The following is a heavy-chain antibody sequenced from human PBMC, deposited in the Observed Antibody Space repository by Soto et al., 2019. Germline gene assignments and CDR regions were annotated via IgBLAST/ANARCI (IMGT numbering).Heavy chain of an antibody. CDR3: AKAGLELRPNYYYYGMDV. J-gene: IGHJ6*02. CDR2: ISGSGGST. D-gene: IGHD1-7*01. CDR1: GFTFSSYA. Sequence: GGSLRLSCAASGFTFSSYAMSWVRQAPGKGLEWVSAISGSGGSTYYADSVKGRFTISRDNSKNTLYLQMNSLRAEDTAVYYCAKAGLELRPNYYYYGMDVWGQGTTVTVSS. V-gene: IGHV3-23*01.